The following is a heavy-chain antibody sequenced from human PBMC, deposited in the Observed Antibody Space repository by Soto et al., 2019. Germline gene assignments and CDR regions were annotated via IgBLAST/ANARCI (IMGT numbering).Heavy chain of an antibody. J-gene: IGHJ5*02. D-gene: IGHD5-18*01. CDR2: IYYSGGT. V-gene: IGHV4-59*01. Sequence: SETLSLTCIVSSDSINSNYWNWIRQPPGKGLEWIGYIYYSGGTSYNPSLKSRVTIAIDTSKNQFSLKVSSVTAADTAVYYCARGTNRYARPTFDPWGQGTLVTVSS. CDR1: SDSINSNY. CDR3: ARGTNRYARPTFDP.